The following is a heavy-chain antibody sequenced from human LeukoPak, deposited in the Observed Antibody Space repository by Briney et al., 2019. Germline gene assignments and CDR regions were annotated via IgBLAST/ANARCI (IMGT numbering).Heavy chain of an antibody. CDR1: GYRFNTYW. CDR3: ARSTVDYYDSSGYSSTLFDY. CDR2: IYPGDSDT. D-gene: IGHD3-22*01. V-gene: IGHV5-51*01. J-gene: IGHJ4*02. Sequence: GESLKISCKGSGYRFNTYWIGWVRQMPGKGLEWMGIIYPGDSDTRYSPSFQGQVTISADKSISTAYLQWSSLKASDTAMYYCARSTVDYYDSSGYSSTLFDYWGQGTLVTVSS.